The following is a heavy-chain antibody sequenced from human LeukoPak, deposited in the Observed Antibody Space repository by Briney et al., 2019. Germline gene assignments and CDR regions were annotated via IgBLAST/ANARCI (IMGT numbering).Heavy chain of an antibody. CDR3: ARVIYYDSSGYYPSGFGP. CDR1: GGSISSSSYY. Sequence: SETLSLTCTVSGGSISSSSYYWGWIRQPPGKGLEWIGSIYYSGSTYYNPSLKSRVTISVDTSKNQFSLKLSSVTAADTAVYYCARVIYYDSSGYYPSGFGPWGQGTLVTVSS. J-gene: IGHJ5*02. CDR2: IYYSGST. D-gene: IGHD3-22*01. V-gene: IGHV4-39*07.